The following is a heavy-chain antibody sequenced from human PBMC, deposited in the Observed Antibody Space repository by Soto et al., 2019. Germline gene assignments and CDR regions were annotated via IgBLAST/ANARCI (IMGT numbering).Heavy chain of an antibody. V-gene: IGHV3-23*01. Sequence: EVQLLESGGGLVQPGKSLRLSCVASGFSFGTHAMTWVRQAPGKGLEWVSVISAGSGNSYYADSVKGRFSVSRDNSKNTLWLQSDSLRAEDTGLYYCARQKLKSITWYGSIDSWGQGTLVTVSS. CDR2: ISAGSGNS. CDR3: ARQKLKSITWYGSIDS. J-gene: IGHJ4*02. D-gene: IGHD3-10*01. CDR1: GFSFGTHA.